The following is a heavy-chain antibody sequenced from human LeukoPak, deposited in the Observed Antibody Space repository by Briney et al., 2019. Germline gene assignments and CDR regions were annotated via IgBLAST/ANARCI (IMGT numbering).Heavy chain of an antibody. CDR3: AREVSSGWSFDY. V-gene: IGHV3-30-3*01. Sequence: AGGSLRLSCAASGFTFSGYAMHWVRQAPGKGLEWVAVISYDGSNKYYADSVKGRFTISRDNSKNTLYLQMNSLRAEDTAVYYCAREVSSGWSFDYWGQGTLVTVSS. J-gene: IGHJ4*02. CDR1: GFTFSGYA. CDR2: ISYDGSNK. D-gene: IGHD6-19*01.